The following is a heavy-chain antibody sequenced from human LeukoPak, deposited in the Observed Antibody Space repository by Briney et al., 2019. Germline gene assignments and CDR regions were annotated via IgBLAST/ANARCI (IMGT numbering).Heavy chain of an antibody. Sequence: GASVKVSCKASGYTFTSYGISWVRQAPGQGLEWMGWISAYNGNTNYAQQLQGRVTMTTDTSTSTAYMELRGLRSDDTAVYFCARVDLSWSDSSGYYRDWFDPWGQGTLVTVSS. CDR1: GYTFTSYG. D-gene: IGHD3-22*01. CDR3: ARVDLSWSDSSGYYRDWFDP. J-gene: IGHJ5*02. V-gene: IGHV1-18*01. CDR2: ISAYNGNT.